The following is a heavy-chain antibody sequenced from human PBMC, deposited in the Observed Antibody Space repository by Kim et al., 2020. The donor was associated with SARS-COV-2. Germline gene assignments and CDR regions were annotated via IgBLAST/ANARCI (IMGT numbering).Heavy chain of an antibody. CDR2: IYYSGST. J-gene: IGHJ5*02. V-gene: IGHV4-31*03. Sequence: SETLSLTCTVSGGSISSGGYYWSWIRQPPGKGLEWIGYIYYSGSTYYNPSLKSRVTISVDTSKNQFSLKLSSVTAADTAVYYCARGAGITIFGVVILGGAFDPWGQGTLVTVSS. CDR3: ARGAGITIFGVVILGGAFDP. CDR1: GGSISSGGYY. D-gene: IGHD3-3*01.